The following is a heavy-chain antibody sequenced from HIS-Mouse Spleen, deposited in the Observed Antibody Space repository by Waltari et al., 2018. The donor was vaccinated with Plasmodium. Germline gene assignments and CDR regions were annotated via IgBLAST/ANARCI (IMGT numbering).Heavy chain of an antibody. CDR2: IYSGCST. V-gene: IGHV3-53*02. J-gene: IGHJ4*02. CDR1: GFTVSSNY. D-gene: IGHD6-19*01. Sequence: EVQLVETGGGLIQPGGSLRLSCAASGFTVSSNYMSWVRQAPGKGREVLSFIYSGCSTYYADALKGRFTISRDNSKNTLYLQMNSLRAEDTAVYYCAWCSSGWYYFDYWGQGTLVTVSS. CDR3: AWCSSGWYYFDY.